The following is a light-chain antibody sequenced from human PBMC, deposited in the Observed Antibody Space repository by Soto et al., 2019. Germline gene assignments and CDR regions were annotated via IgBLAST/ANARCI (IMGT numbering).Light chain of an antibody. J-gene: IGKJ4*01. V-gene: IGKV3D-15*01. Sequence: EIVMTQSPATLSVSPGERATLSCRASQSVSSNLAWYQQKPGQAPRLLIYGASIRATGIPARFSGSGSGTEFTLTISSLQSEDFVVYYCQQNNNWPLTFGGGTKVEIK. CDR1: QSVSSN. CDR3: QQNNNWPLT. CDR2: GAS.